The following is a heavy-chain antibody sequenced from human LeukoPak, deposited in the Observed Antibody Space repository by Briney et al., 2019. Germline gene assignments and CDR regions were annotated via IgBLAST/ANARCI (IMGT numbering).Heavy chain of an antibody. CDR2: ISGSGGST. D-gene: IGHD4-17*01. V-gene: IGHV3-23*01. CDR1: GFTFSGYG. Sequence: SGGSLRLSCAASGFTFSGYGMSWVRQAPGKGLEWVSAISGSGGSTYYADSVKGRFTISRDISKNEVYLQMNSLRPEDTAVYYCARDSYGDANFDSWGQGTLVTVSS. CDR3: ARDSYGDANFDS. J-gene: IGHJ4*02.